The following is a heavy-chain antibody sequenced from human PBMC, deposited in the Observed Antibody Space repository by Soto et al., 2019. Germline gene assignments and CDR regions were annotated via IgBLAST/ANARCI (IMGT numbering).Heavy chain of an antibody. Sequence: GGSLRLSCAASGFTFSSYAMSWVRQAPGKGLEWVSAISGSGGSTYYADSVKGRFTISRDNSKNTLYLQMNSLRAEDTAVYYCAKVVIDIVLMVYDPDYYGMDVWGQGTTVTVSS. CDR1: GFTFSSYA. V-gene: IGHV3-23*01. J-gene: IGHJ6*02. D-gene: IGHD2-8*01. CDR3: AKVVIDIVLMVYDPDYYGMDV. CDR2: ISGSGGST.